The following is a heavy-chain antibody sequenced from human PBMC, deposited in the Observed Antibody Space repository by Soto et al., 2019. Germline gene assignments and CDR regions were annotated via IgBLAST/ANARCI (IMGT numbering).Heavy chain of an antibody. Sequence: QVQLEQSGAEVKKPGSSVKVSCKASGGTFRTAAISWVRQAPGQGLEWMGGIMPVFRTPDYAQKFQGRVTITADESTNTAYVELSGMRSDDTAVYYCARDNVRPQLGGNYYYILAVWGQGTTITVS. J-gene: IGHJ6*02. D-gene: IGHD2-8*01. CDR3: ARDNVRPQLGGNYYYILAV. V-gene: IGHV1-69*12. CDR2: IMPVFRTP. CDR1: GGTFRTAA.